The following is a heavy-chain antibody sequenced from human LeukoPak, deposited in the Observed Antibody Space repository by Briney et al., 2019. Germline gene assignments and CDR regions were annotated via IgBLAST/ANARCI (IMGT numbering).Heavy chain of an antibody. V-gene: IGHV3-21*01. Sequence: GGSLRLSCAASGFTFSSYSMNWVRQAPGKGLEWVSSISSSSSYIYYADSVKGRFTISRDNAKSSLYLQMNSLRAEDTAVYYCARASPTGAHFDYWGQGTLVTVSS. CDR1: GFTFSSYS. CDR3: ARASPTGAHFDY. D-gene: IGHD1-1*01. J-gene: IGHJ4*02. CDR2: ISSSSSYI.